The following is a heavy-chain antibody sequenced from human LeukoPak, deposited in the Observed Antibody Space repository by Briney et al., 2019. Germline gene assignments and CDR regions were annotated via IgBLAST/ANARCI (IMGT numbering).Heavy chain of an antibody. CDR3: ARVGRGELLGIDY. Sequence: PGGSLRLSCAASGFTVSSNYMSWVRQAPGKGLEWVAVISYDGSNKYYADSVKGRFTISRDNSKNTLYLQMNSLRAEDTAVYYCARVGRGELLGIDYWGQGTLVTVSS. J-gene: IGHJ4*02. V-gene: IGHV3-30-3*01. CDR2: ISYDGSNK. D-gene: IGHD1-26*01. CDR1: GFTVSSNY.